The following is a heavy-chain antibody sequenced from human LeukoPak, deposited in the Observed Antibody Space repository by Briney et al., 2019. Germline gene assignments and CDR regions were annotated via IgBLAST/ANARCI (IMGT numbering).Heavy chain of an antibody. Sequence: RAGGSLRLSCAASGFTFSSYSMNWVRQAPGKGLEWVSSISSSSSYIYYADSVKGRFTISRDNAKNSLYLQMNSLRAEDTAVYYCARVMVAATSYCYYGMDVWGQGTTVTVSS. CDR2: ISSSSSYI. D-gene: IGHD2-15*01. V-gene: IGHV3-21*01. CDR3: ARVMVAATSYCYYGMDV. J-gene: IGHJ6*02. CDR1: GFTFSSYS.